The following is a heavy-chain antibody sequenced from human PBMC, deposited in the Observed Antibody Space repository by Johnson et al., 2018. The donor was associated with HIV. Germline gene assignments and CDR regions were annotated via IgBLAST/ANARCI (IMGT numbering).Heavy chain of an antibody. V-gene: IGHV3-66*01. CDR2: IYRGGST. D-gene: IGHD1-7*01. Sequence: VQLLESGGGLVQPGGSLRLSCEVSGFTVSSNHMSWVRQAPGKGLEWVSVIYRGGSTYYTDSVKGRFAISRDNSKNTLYLQINGLRAEDTAVYYCARAPQTYNWNYMMAFDMWGQGTMVTVSP. CDR1: GFTVSSNH. CDR3: ARAPQTYNWNYMMAFDM. J-gene: IGHJ3*02.